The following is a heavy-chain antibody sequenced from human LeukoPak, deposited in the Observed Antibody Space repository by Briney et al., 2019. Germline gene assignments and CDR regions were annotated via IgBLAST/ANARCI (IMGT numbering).Heavy chain of an antibody. Sequence: PSETLSLTCTVSGGSISSSSYYLGWIRQPPGKGLEWIGSIYYSGSTYYNPSLKSRVTISVDTSKNQFSLKLSSVTAADTAVYYCARHRIAARFYYYYYMDVWGKGTTVTVSS. J-gene: IGHJ6*03. CDR1: GGSISSSSYY. CDR2: IYYSGST. CDR3: ARHRIAARFYYYYYMDV. V-gene: IGHV4-39*01. D-gene: IGHD6-6*01.